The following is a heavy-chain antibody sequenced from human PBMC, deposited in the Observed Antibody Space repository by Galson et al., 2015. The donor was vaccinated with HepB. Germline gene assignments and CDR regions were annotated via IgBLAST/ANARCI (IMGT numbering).Heavy chain of an antibody. CDR3: ARVSLGASSSWYYFDY. D-gene: IGHD6-13*01. Sequence: SLRLSCSASGFTFSTHSINWVPQAPGQGLEWVSTISGSGIYKFYGDSVEGRFTVFRDNAKKSLFLQMNSLRAEDTAIYYCARVSLGASSSWYYFDYWGLGTLVTVSA. CDR1: GFTFSTHS. V-gene: IGHV3-21*01. J-gene: IGHJ4*02. CDR2: ISGSGIYK.